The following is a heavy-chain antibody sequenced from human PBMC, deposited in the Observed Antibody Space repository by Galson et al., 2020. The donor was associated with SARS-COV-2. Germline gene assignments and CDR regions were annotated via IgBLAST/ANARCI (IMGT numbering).Heavy chain of an antibody. V-gene: IGHV1-69*06. CDR1: GGTFSSYA. J-gene: IGHJ6*02. Sequence: SVQVSCKASGGTFSSYAISWVRQAPGQGLEWMGGIIPIFGTAKYAQKFQGRVTITADKSRSTAYMELSSLTSEDTAVYYCATDDYSYYSGMDVWGQGTTVTVSS. CDR3: ATDDYSYYSGMDV. CDR2: IIPIFGTA. D-gene: IGHD4-17*01.